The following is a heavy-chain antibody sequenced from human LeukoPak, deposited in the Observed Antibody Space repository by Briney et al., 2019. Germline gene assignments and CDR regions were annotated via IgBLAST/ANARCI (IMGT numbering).Heavy chain of an antibody. Sequence: GASVKVSCKASGYTFTSYDINWVRQATGQGLEWMGWMNPNSGNTGYAQKFQGRVTMTRNTSISTAYMELSSLRSEDTAVYYCARRPKLVYYYYYYMDVWGKGTTVTISS. D-gene: IGHD6-13*01. CDR2: MNPNSGNT. CDR3: ARRPKLVYYYYYYMDV. CDR1: GYTFTSYD. V-gene: IGHV1-8*01. J-gene: IGHJ6*03.